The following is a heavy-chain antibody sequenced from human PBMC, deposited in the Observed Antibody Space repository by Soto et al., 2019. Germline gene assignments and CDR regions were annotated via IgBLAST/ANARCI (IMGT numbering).Heavy chain of an antibody. CDR2: ISGSGGST. Sequence: PGGSLRLSCAASGFTFSSYAMSWVRQAPGKGLEWVSAISGSGGSTYYADSVKGRFTISRDNSKNTLYLQMNSLRAEDTAVYYCAKTVPYCRGGDCLGAFDIWGQGTMVTVSS. CDR3: AKTVPYCRGGDCLGAFDI. CDR1: GFTFSSYA. D-gene: IGHD2-21*02. J-gene: IGHJ3*02. V-gene: IGHV3-23*01.